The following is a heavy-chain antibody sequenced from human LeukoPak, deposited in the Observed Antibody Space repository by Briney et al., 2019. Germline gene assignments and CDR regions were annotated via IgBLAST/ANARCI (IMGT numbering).Heavy chain of an antibody. D-gene: IGHD6-19*01. V-gene: IGHV4-39*07. CDR2: MHYSGST. J-gene: IGHJ4*02. CDR1: GGSITKNGYY. Sequence: SETLSLTCSVSGGSITKNGYYWGWIRQSPETGLEWIGSMHYSGSTYYNPSLNSRVTISVDTSKSQFSLKLTSVTAADTAVYYCCGSGWFAGPFGYWGQGALVTVSS. CDR3: CGSGWFAGPFGY.